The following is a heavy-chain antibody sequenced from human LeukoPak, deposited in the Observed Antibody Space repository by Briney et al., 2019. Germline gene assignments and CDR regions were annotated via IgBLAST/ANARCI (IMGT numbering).Heavy chain of an antibody. J-gene: IGHJ3*02. Sequence: SETLSLTCTVSGGSISSGDYYWSWIRQPPGKGLEWIGYIYYSGSTYYNPSLRSRVTISVDTSKNQFSLKLSSVTAADTAVYYCARVGGNSDAFDIWGQGTMVTVSS. CDR1: GGSISSGDYY. CDR2: IYYSGST. D-gene: IGHD3-16*01. V-gene: IGHV4-30-4*08. CDR3: ARVGGNSDAFDI.